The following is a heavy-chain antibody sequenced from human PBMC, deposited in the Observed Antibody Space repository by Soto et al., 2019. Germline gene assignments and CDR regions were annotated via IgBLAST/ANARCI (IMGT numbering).Heavy chain of an antibody. CDR2: IYYSGST. J-gene: IGHJ4*02. CDR3: AGAKQLAPYLNFDY. CDR1: GGSISSYY. Sequence: PSETLSLTCTVSGGSISSYYWSWIRQPPGKGLEWIGYIYYSGSTNYNPSLKSRVTISVDTSKNQFSLKLSSVTAADTAVYYCAGAKQLAPYLNFDYWGQGTLVTVS. D-gene: IGHD6-6*01. V-gene: IGHV4-59*01.